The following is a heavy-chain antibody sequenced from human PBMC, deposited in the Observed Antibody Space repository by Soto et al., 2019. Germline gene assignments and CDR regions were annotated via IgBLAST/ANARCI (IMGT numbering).Heavy chain of an antibody. J-gene: IGHJ4*02. V-gene: IGHV3-64*01. CDR2: ISSNGGSI. D-gene: IGHD3-10*01. CDR3: ARQGRAVSSYYFDY. CDR1: GFTFSSYA. Sequence: EVQLVESGGGLVQPGGSLRLSCAASGFTFSSYAMHWVRQAPGKGLEYVSAISSNGGSIYYANSVKGRFTISRDNSKNTLYLQMGSLRAEDMALYYCARQGRAVSSYYFDYWGQGTLVTVSS.